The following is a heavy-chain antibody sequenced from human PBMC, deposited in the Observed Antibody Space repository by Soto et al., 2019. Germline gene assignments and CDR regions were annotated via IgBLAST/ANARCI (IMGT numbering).Heavy chain of an antibody. Sequence: PSETLSLTRSVSGGSISSGYYYWRWIHQPPWKGLEWIGNIYYSGNTYYNPSLKSRLIRSTDASTNQCSLKVGSVTAADTAVYYWASSSLYGIEVWGQGNTV. CDR2: IYYSGNT. CDR1: GGSISSGYYY. V-gene: IGHV4-30-4*01. CDR3: ASSSLYGIEV. J-gene: IGHJ6*02.